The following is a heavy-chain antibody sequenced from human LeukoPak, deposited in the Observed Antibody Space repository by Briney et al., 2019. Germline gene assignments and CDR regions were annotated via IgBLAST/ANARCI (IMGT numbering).Heavy chain of an antibody. CDR3: ARDPSYYYDSSGYYASDAFDI. J-gene: IGHJ3*02. D-gene: IGHD3-22*01. Sequence: SVKVSCKASGGTFSSYAISWVRQAPGQGLEWMGRIIPIFGTANYALKFQGRVTITADKSTSTAYMELSSLRSEDTAVYYCARDPSYYYDSSGYYASDAFDIWGQGTMVTVSS. V-gene: IGHV1-69*06. CDR2: IIPIFGTA. CDR1: GGTFSSYA.